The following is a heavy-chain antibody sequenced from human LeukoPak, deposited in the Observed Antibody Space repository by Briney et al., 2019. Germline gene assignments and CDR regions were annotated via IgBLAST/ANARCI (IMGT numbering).Heavy chain of an antibody. CDR3: ARVVPCMDV. D-gene: IGHD3-16*02. J-gene: IGHJ6*02. V-gene: IGHV3-48*03. CDR2: ISSSGSTI. CDR1: GFTFSSYE. Sequence: GGSLRLSCAAPGFTFSSYEMNWVRQAPGKGLEWVSYISSSGSTIYYADSVKGRFTISRDNAKNSLYLQMNSLRAEDTAVYYCARVVPCMDVWGQGTTVTVSS.